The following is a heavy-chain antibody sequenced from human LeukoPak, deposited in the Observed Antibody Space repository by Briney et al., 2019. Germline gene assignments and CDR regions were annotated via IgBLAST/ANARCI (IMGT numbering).Heavy chain of an antibody. CDR1: GGSFSGYY. J-gene: IGHJ5*02. D-gene: IGHD5-18*01. V-gene: IGHV4-34*01. Sequence: SETLSLTCAVYGGSFSGYYWSWIRQPPGKGLEWIGEINHSGSTNYNPSLKSRVAISVDTSKNQFSLKLSSVTAADTAVYYCARLRYVDTAMAGGFDPWGQGTLVTVSS. CDR2: INHSGST. CDR3: ARLRYVDTAMAGGFDP.